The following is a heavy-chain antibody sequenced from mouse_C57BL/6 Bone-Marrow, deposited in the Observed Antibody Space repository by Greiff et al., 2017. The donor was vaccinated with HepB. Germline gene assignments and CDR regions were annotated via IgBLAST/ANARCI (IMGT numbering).Heavy chain of an antibody. CDR2: IWSDGST. Sequence: QVQLKESGPGLVAPSQCLSITCTVSGFSLTSYGVHWVRQPPGKGLEWLVVIWSDGSTTYNSALKSRLSISKDNSKSQVFLKMNSLQTDDTAMYYCARQGSFYDGYFVMDYWGQGTSVTVSS. CDR1: GFSLTSYG. V-gene: IGHV2-6-1*01. J-gene: IGHJ4*01. D-gene: IGHD2-3*01. CDR3: ARQGSFYDGYFVMDY.